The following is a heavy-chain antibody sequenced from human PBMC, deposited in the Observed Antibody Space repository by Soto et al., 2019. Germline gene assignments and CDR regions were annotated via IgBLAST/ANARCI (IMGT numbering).Heavy chain of an antibody. D-gene: IGHD1-26*01. J-gene: IGHJ4*02. V-gene: IGHV1-2*02. CDR1: GDTFTANY. CDR3: ARYLAKCGGSAGFDY. Sequence: QVQLLQSGAEVKKPGASVKVSCKASGDTFTANYIHWVRQAPVQGFERMGWINPKSGGTKYPQKLQGRVTMTRDTSLSTVYMTLTRLTSDETAVYYCARYLAKCGGSAGFDYWGQGTLVTVSS. CDR2: INPKSGGT.